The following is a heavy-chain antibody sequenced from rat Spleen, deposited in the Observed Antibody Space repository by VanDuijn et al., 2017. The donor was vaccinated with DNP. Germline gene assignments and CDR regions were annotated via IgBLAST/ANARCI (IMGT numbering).Heavy chain of an antibody. CDR1: GFTFSDYN. D-gene: IGHD4-3*01. V-gene: IGHV5-7*01. Sequence: EVQLVESGGGLVQPGRSLKLSCAASGFTFSDYNMAWVRQTPKKGLEWVATISYDGSSTYYRDSVKGRFTISRDNGKSVLYLQMDSLRSEDTATYYCARHNDFGGGRWDYWGQGVIVTVSS. CDR2: ISYDGSST. J-gene: IGHJ2*01. CDR3: ARHNDFGGGRWDY.